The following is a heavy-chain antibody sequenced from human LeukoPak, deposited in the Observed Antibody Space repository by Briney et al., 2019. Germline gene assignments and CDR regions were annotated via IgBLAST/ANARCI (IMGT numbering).Heavy chain of an antibody. CDR3: ARARDYYDSSGQYYYYGMDV. V-gene: IGHV4-59*01. Sequence: AETLSLTCTVSGGSISSYYWSWIRQPPGKGLEWMGYIYYSGSTNYNPSLKSRVPISLDTYKNQFSLKLSNDTAADTAVYYCARARDYYDSSGQYYYYGMDVWGQGTTVTVSS. CDR1: GGSISSYY. D-gene: IGHD3-22*01. CDR2: IYYSGST. J-gene: IGHJ6*02.